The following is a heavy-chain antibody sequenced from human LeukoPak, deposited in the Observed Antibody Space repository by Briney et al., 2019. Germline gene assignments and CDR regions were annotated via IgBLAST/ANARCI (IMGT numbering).Heavy chain of an antibody. Sequence: PGGSLRLSCAASGFTFSSYSMNWVRQAPGKGLEWVSYISSSSSTIYYADSVKGRFTISRDNAKNSLYLQMNSLRAEDTAVYYCASARKNSGDYWGQGTLVTVSS. CDR1: GFTFSSYS. CDR2: ISSSSSTI. D-gene: IGHD1-7*01. V-gene: IGHV3-48*04. J-gene: IGHJ4*02. CDR3: ASARKNSGDY.